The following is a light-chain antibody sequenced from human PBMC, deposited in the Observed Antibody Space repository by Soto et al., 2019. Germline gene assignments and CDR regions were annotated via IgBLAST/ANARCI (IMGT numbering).Light chain of an antibody. CDR3: GTWDSSLSAYV. CDR1: SSNIRNNY. Sequence: QSVLTQPPSVSAAPRQKDTISCSGSSSNIRNNYVSWYQQLPGTAPKLLICDNNKRPSGIPDRFSGSKSGTSATLGITGLQTGDEADYYCGTWDSSLSAYVFGTGTKVTVL. J-gene: IGLJ1*01. V-gene: IGLV1-51*01. CDR2: DNN.